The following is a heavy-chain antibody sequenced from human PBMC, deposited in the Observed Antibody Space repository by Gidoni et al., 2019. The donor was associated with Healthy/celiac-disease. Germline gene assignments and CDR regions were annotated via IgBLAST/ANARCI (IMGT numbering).Heavy chain of an antibody. Sequence: QVQLVASGGGVVQPWRSLSLSCAASGFPFSSYGMHWVRQAPGKGLEWVAVIWYDGSNKYYADSVKGRFTISRDNSKNTLYLQMNSLRAEDTAVYYCARAVLIGHDAFDIWGQGTMVTVSS. J-gene: IGHJ3*02. CDR3: ARAVLIGHDAFDI. CDR2: IWYDGSNK. V-gene: IGHV3-33*01. CDR1: GFPFSSYG. D-gene: IGHD3-22*01.